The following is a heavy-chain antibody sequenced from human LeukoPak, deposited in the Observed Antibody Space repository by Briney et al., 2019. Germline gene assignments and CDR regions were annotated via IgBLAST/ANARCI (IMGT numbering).Heavy chain of an antibody. V-gene: IGHV4-59*01. CDR2: IYYSWST. CDR1: GGSISSSH. J-gene: IGHJ1*01. CDR3: AKDPEYFHH. Sequence: SETLSLTCTVSGGSISSSHWSWIRQPPGRGLEWIGYIYYSWSTNYNPSLKSRVTISVDTSKNQFSLNLSSVTAADTAVYYCAKDPEYFHHWGQGTLVTVSS.